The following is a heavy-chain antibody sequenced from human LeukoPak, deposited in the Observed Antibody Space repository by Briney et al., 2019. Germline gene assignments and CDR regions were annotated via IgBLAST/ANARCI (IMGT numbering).Heavy chain of an antibody. J-gene: IGHJ2*01. CDR3: ARGQYHLLYWYFDL. V-gene: IGHV4-4*07. CDR2: IYSSGST. Sequence: SETLSLTCTVSGGSISSYYWSWIRQPAGKGLEWIGRIYSSGSTNYNPSLKSRVTMTVDTSKNQFSLKLSSVTAADTAVYYCARGQYHLLYWYFDLWGRGTLVTVSS. D-gene: IGHD2-2*01. CDR1: GGSISSYY.